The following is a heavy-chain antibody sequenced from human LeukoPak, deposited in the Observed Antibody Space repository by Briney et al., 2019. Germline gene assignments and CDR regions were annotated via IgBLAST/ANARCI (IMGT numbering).Heavy chain of an antibody. D-gene: IGHD6-6*01. V-gene: IGHV3-33*01. CDR1: GFTFSTFG. CDR2: IWYDGSDK. CDR3: ARDRGTTSSAGYYFDT. Sequence: GGSLRLSCAASGFTFSTFGMHWVRQAPGKGLEWVAIIWYDGSDKYYADSVKGRFTVSRDNPKNTLHLQVNSLRAEDTAVYYCARDRGTTSSAGYYFDTWGQGALVTVSS. J-gene: IGHJ4*02.